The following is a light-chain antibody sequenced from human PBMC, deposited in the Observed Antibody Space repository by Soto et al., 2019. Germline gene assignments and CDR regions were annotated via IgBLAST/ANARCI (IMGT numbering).Light chain of an antibody. CDR3: QSYDSSLSAYV. J-gene: IGLJ1*01. CDR1: NSNFGAGYD. V-gene: IGLV1-40*01. Sequence: QAVVTQPPSVSGAPGQGVTISCSGSNSNFGAGYDVHWYQQVPGTAPKLLIFRNSNRPSGVPDRFSGSKSGTSASLAITGLQVEDEADYYCQSYDSSLSAYVFGTGTEVTVL. CDR2: RNS.